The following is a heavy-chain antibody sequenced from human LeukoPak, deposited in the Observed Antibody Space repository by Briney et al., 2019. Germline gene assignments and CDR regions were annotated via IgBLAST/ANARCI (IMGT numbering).Heavy chain of an antibody. CDR3: ARDIDNSGYYYFDY. CDR2: IKQDGSEK. J-gene: IGHJ4*02. D-gene: IGHD3-22*01. CDR1: GFTFSSYA. V-gene: IGHV3-7*01. Sequence: GGSLRLSCAASGFTFSSYAMHWVRQAPGKGLEWVANIKQDGSEKYYVDSVKGRFTISRDNAKNSLYLQMNSLRAEDTAVYYCARDIDNSGYYYFDYWGQGTQVTVSS.